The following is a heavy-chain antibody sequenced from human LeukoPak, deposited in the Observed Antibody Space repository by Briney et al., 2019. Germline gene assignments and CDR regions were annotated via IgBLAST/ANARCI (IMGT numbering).Heavy chain of an antibody. D-gene: IGHD2-15*01. Sequence: GSLRLSCAASGFTSDCCAMAWVRQAPGKGLEWVSAISGSGGSTYYADSVKGRFTISRDNSKNTLYLQMNSLRAEDTAVYYCARPHCSGGSCHFDYWGQGTLVTVSS. V-gene: IGHV3-23*01. J-gene: IGHJ4*02. CDR1: GFTSDCCA. CDR3: ARPHCSGGSCHFDY. CDR2: ISGSGGST.